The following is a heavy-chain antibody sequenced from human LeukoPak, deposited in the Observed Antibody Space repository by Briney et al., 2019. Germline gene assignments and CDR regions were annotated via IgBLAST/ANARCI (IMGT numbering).Heavy chain of an antibody. CDR2: IGGSGGST. D-gene: IGHD6-13*01. J-gene: IGHJ5*02. CDR3: AKTQAAVGKAWFDP. CDR1: GFTFSSYG. V-gene: IGHV3-23*01. Sequence: PGGSLRLSCAASGFTFSSYGMHWVRQAPGKGLEWVSAIGGSGGSTYYADSVKGRFTISRDNSKNTLYLQMNSLRAEDMAVYYCAKTQAAVGKAWFDPWGQGTLVTVSS.